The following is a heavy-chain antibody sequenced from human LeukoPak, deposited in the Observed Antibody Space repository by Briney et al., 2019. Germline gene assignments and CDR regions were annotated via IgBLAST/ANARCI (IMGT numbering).Heavy chain of an antibody. CDR3: ANPRGGVVVPAAPTAFDI. Sequence: PGGSLRLSCAASGFTFSSYGMHWVRQAPGKGLEWVAFIRYDGSNKYYADSVKGRFTISRDNSKNTLYLQMNSLRAEDTAVYYCANPRGGVVVPAAPTAFDIWGQGTMVTVSS. J-gene: IGHJ3*02. CDR1: GFTFSSYG. V-gene: IGHV3-30*02. D-gene: IGHD2-2*01. CDR2: IRYDGSNK.